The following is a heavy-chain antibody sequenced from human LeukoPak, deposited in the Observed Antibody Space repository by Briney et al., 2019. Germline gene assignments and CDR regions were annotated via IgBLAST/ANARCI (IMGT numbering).Heavy chain of an antibody. J-gene: IGHJ4*02. CDR3: ARDKVPGDY. V-gene: IGHV4-59*01. CDR1: GDSISPYY. D-gene: IGHD1-1*01. Sequence: PSETLSLTCTVSGDSISPYYWNWIRQPPGKGLEWIGYIYYSGGADYNPALKSQVHIPIDTSKNQFSLKLSSVTAADTDVYFCARDKVPGDYWGEGTLVTVSS. CDR2: IYYSGGA.